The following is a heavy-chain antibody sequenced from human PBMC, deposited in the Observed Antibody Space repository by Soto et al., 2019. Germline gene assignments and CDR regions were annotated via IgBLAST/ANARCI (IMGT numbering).Heavy chain of an antibody. CDR3: ARGSLLWFGDNQQFVDP. CDR2: IYYSGST. D-gene: IGHD3-10*01. V-gene: IGHV4-31*01. Sequence: QVQLQESGPGLVKPSQTLSLTCTVSGGPISSGGYYWSWIRQHPGKGLEWIGYIYYSGSTYYNPSLKSLVTISVDTSKHQFSLKLSSVTAADTAVYYCARGSLLWFGDNQQFVDPWGQGTLVTVSS. J-gene: IGHJ5*02. CDR1: GGPISSGGYY.